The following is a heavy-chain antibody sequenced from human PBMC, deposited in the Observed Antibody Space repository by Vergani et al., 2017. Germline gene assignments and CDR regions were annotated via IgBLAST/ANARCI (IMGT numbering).Heavy chain of an antibody. CDR1: GFTFSSYG. Sequence: QVQLVESGGGVVQPGRSLRLSCAASGFTFSSYGMHWVRQAPGKGLEWVAVIWYDGSNKYYADSVKGRFTISRDNSKNTLYLQMSRLRAEDTAVYYCARESEWLPFDYWGQGTLVTVSS. CDR3: ARESEWLPFDY. J-gene: IGHJ4*02. D-gene: IGHD3-3*01. CDR2: IWYDGSNK. V-gene: IGHV3-33*01.